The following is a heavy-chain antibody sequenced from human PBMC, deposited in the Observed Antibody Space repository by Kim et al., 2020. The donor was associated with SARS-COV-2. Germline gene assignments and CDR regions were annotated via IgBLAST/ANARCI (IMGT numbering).Heavy chain of an antibody. D-gene: IGHD6-6*01. V-gene: IGHV3-64D*06. Sequence: YADSVQGRFAISRDNSKNTPYLQMSSLSAEDTAVYYCVRRTIAARGFDCWGQGTLVTVSS. J-gene: IGHJ4*02. CDR3: VRRTIAARGFDC.